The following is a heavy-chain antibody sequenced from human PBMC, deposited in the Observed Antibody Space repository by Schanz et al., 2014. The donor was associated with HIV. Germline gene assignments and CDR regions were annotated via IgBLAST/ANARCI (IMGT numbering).Heavy chain of an antibody. CDR1: GFTFSNYA. V-gene: IGHV3-33*08. D-gene: IGHD3-22*01. CDR3: ASPLLYDSLDV. Sequence: VQLVESGGGLVQPGGSLRLSCAASGFTFSNYAMSWVRQAPGKGLEWVAVIWYDGSNKYYTDSVKGRFTISRDNSKNTLYLQMNSLRAEDTAVYYCASPLLYDSLDVWGQGTTVTVSS. J-gene: IGHJ6*02. CDR2: IWYDGSNK.